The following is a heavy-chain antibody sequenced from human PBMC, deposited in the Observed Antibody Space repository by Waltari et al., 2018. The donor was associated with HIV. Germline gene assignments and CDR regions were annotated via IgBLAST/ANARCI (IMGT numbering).Heavy chain of an antibody. V-gene: IGHV3-73*01. CDR3: TRHGYGGNSGEDY. Sequence: EVQLVESGGGLVQPGGSLKLSCTASGFIFSGSAMHWVRQASGKGLEWVGRIRSKANNYATTYAASVKGRFIISRDDSKNTAYLQMNSLKTEDTAVYYCTRHGYGGNSGEDYWGQGTLVTVSS. D-gene: IGHD5-12*01. CDR1: GFIFSGSA. CDR2: IRSKANNYAT. J-gene: IGHJ4*02.